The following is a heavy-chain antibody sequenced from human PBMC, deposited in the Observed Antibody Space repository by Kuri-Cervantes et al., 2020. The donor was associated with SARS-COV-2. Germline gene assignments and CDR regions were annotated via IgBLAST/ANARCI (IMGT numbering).Heavy chain of an antibody. Sequence: SETLSLTCTVSGGSISSYYWSWIRQPPGKGLEWIGYIYYSGSTNYNPSLKSRVTISVDTSKNQFSLKLSSVTAADTAVYYCARGVKSRGYYYYYMDVWGKGTTVTVSS. D-gene: IGHD3-16*01. CDR3: ARGVKSRGYYYYYMDV. V-gene: IGHV4-59*12. CDR2: IYYSGST. J-gene: IGHJ6*03. CDR1: GGSISSYY.